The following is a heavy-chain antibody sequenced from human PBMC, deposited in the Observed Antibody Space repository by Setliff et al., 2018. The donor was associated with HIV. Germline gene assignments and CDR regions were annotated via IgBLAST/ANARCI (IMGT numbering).Heavy chain of an antibody. J-gene: IGHJ3*02. V-gene: IGHV3-23*01. CDR2: ISSSSVST. CDR3: ASARGANSDGYDSFDI. D-gene: IGHD3-22*01. Sequence: GESLTISCAASGFTFRRYAMSWVRQVPGKGLEWVAAISSSSVSTYYADSVQGRFTISRDNSKNTLDLQMKSLRAEDTALYYCASARGANSDGYDSFDIWGQATMVTVSS. CDR1: GFTFRRYA.